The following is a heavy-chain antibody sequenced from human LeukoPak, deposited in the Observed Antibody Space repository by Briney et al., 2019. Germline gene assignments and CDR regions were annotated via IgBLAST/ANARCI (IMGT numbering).Heavy chain of an antibody. D-gene: IGHD3-22*01. V-gene: IGHV1-2*02. CDR2: INPNSGGI. CDR3: ARRWDSSGYYFDY. Sequence: ASVKVSCKASGYTFTSYGISWVRQAPGQGLEWMGWINPNSGGIQYTQKFRGRVTMTWDTSITTAYMELSSLRSDDTAVYHCARRWDSSGYYFDYWGQGTLVTVSS. CDR1: GYTFTSYG. J-gene: IGHJ4*02.